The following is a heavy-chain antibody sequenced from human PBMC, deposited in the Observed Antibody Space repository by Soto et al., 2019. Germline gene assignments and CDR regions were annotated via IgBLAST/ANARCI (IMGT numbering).Heavy chain of an antibody. J-gene: IGHJ6*02. V-gene: IGHV1-18*01. Sequence: QVQLVQSGAEVKKPGASVKVSCKASGYTFTSYGISWVRQAPGQGLEWLGWISAYNGNTNYAQKLQGRVTMTTDTSTSTXFMVLXXLRSDDTAVYYCARDQGCSGGSCYSRRYYYYGMDVWGQGTTVTVSS. CDR1: GYTFTSYG. CDR3: ARDQGCSGGSCYSRRYYYYGMDV. CDR2: ISAYNGNT. D-gene: IGHD2-15*01.